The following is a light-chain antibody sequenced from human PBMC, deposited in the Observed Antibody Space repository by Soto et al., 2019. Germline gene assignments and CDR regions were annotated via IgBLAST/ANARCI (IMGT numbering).Light chain of an antibody. CDR3: QQSYSSLWT. V-gene: IGKV1-39*01. CDR1: QGISSW. Sequence: DIQMTQSPSSLSASVGDTITITCRASQGISSWLAWYQQKPGKAPKLLIYAASTLQSGVPSRFSGSGSGTDFTLTISSLQPEDFATYYCQQSYSSLWTVGQGTRLEIK. J-gene: IGKJ5*01. CDR2: AAS.